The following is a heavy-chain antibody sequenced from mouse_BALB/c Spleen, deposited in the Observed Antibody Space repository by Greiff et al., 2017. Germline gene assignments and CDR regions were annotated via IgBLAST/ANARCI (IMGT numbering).Heavy chain of an antibody. V-gene: IGHV1-14*01. CDR3: ARSSGLRKEGYFDV. J-gene: IGHJ1*01. Sequence: EVQLVESGPELVKPGASVKMSCKASGYTFTSYVMHWVKQKPGQGLEWIGYINPYNDGTKYNEKFKGKATLTSDKSSSTAYMELSSLTSEDSAVYYCARSSGLRKEGYFDVWGAGTTVTVSS. D-gene: IGHD2-4*01. CDR1: GYTFTSYV. CDR2: INPYNDGT.